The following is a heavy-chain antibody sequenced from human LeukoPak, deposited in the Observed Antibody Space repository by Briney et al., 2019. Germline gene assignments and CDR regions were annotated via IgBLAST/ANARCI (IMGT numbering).Heavy chain of an antibody. V-gene: IGHV3-30-3*01. CDR3: ARDKGEGIYYFYMDV. CDR2: TSQDVRNN. D-gene: IGHD3-16*01. CDR1: GFSFSGYA. Sequence: GGSLRLSCVASGFSFSGYAMHWVRQAPGKGLDWVAITSQDVRNNFYADSVQGRFTISRDNFKNTVYLQMNRLRVEDTAVYFCARDKGEGIYYFYMDVWGKGTTVTVSS. J-gene: IGHJ6*03.